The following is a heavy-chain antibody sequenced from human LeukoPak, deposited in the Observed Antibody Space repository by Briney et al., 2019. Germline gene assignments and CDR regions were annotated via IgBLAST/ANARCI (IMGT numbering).Heavy chain of an antibody. CDR2: ISGSGGST. CDR3: AKDPFGGYCSGGSCFNHFDY. CDR1: EFTFSSYA. Sequence: GGSLRLSCVVCEFTFSSYAMSWVRQAPGKGMEWVSAISGSGGSTYYADSVKGRFTISRDNSKNTLYLQMNSLRAEDTAVYYCAKDPFGGYCSGGSCFNHFDYWGQGTLVTVSS. V-gene: IGHV3-23*01. D-gene: IGHD2-15*01. J-gene: IGHJ4*02.